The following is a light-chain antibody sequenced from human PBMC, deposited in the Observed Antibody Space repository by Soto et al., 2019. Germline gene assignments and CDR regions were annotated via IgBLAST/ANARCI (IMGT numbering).Light chain of an antibody. CDR2: DNS. CDR3: QVWDSSSDWV. V-gene: IGLV3-21*02. J-gene: IGLJ3*02. CDR1: DIGTKS. Sequence: SYELTQPPSVSVAPGQTARLTCEGNDIGTKSVDWFQQKPGQAPVLVVYDNSDRPSGIPERFSGSNSGKTATLIISRVEAGDEADYYCQVWDSSSDWVFGGGTKLTVL.